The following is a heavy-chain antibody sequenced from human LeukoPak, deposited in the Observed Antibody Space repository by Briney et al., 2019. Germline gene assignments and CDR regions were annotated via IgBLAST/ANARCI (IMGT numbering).Heavy chain of an antibody. CDR1: GGSISSYY. J-gene: IGHJ4*02. D-gene: IGHD6-19*01. CDR3: AKVLDSSGWYVRAYFDY. V-gene: IGHV4-4*07. CDR2: IYTSGST. Sequence: SETLSLTCTVSGGSISSYYWSWIRQPAGKGLEWIGRIYTSGSTNYNPSLKSRVTMSVDTSKNQFSLKPSSVTAADTAVYYCAKVLDSSGWYVRAYFDYWGQGTLVTVSS.